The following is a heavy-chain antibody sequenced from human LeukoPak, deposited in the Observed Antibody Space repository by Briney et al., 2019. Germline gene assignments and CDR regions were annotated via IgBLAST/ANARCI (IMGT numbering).Heavy chain of an antibody. D-gene: IGHD5-18*01. J-gene: IGHJ4*02. V-gene: IGHV3-23*01. CDR3: ARVDTAMGAGFDY. Sequence: GGSLRLSCAASGFTFSSYAMSWFRQAPGKGLDWSPAISGSGGSTYYADSVKGRFTISRDNSKNTLYLQMNSLRAEDTAVYYCARVDTAMGAGFDYWGQGTLVTVSS. CDR1: GFTFSSYA. CDR2: ISGSGGST.